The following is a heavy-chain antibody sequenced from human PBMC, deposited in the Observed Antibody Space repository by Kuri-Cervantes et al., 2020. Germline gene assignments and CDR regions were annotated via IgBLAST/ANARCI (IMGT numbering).Heavy chain of an antibody. V-gene: IGHV3-9*01. D-gene: IGHD3-22*01. J-gene: IGHJ4*02. CDR2: ISWNSGSI. CDR3: AKDAYYDSSGYYAY. CDR1: GFTFDDYA. Sequence: SLKISCAASGFTFDDYAMHWVRQAPGKGLEWVSGISWNSGSIGYADSVKGRFTISRDNAKNSLYLQMSSLRAEDTALYYCAKDAYYDSSGYYAYWGQGTLVTVSS.